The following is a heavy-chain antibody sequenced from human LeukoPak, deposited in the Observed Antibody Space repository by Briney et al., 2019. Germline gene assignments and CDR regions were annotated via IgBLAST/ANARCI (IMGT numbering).Heavy chain of an antibody. CDR2: IYPGDSDT. CDR1: GYSFTSYW. D-gene: IGHD3-22*01. CDR3: ARSPYPNYCDSSGSFDY. Sequence: GESLKISCKGSGYSFTSYWIGWVRQMPGKGLEWMGIIYPGDSDTRYSPSFQGQVTISADKSISTAYLQWSSLKASDTAMYYCARSPYPNYCDSSGSFDYWGQGTPVTVSS. J-gene: IGHJ4*02. V-gene: IGHV5-51*01.